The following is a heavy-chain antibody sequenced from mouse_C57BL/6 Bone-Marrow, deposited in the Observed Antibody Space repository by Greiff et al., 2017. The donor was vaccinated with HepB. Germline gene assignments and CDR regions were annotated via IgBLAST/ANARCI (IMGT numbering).Heavy chain of an antibody. J-gene: IGHJ4*01. CDR3: ARKDSSGLYYAMDY. CDR1: GFSLTSYG. D-gene: IGHD3-2*02. CDR2: IWSGGST. Sequence: VQGVESGPGLVQPSQSLSITCTVSGFSLTSYGVHWVRQSPGKGLEWLGVIWSGGSTDYNAAFISRLSISKDNSKSQVFFKMNSLQADDTAIYYCARKDSSGLYYAMDYWGQGTSVTVSS. V-gene: IGHV2-2*01.